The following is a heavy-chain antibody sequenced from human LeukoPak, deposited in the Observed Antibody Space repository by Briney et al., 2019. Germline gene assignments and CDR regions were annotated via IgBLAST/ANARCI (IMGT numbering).Heavy chain of an antibody. CDR2: LSGSGGST. V-gene: IGHV3-23*01. J-gene: IGHJ4*02. CDR1: GFTFSSYA. D-gene: IGHD3-10*01. Sequence: GGSLRLSCAASGFTFSSYAMSWVRQAPGKGLEWVSALSGSGGSTYYADSVKGRFTISRDNSKNTLYRQMNSLRAEDTAVYYCAKDPLGGSGSYHFDYWGQGTLVTVSS. CDR3: AKDPLGGSGSYHFDY.